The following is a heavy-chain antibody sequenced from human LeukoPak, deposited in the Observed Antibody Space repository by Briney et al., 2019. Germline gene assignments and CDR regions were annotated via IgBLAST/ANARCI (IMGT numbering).Heavy chain of an antibody. CDR2: IYYSGST. CDR1: GGSISSGDYY. V-gene: IGHV4-61*08. J-gene: IGHJ3*02. Sequence: MASETLSLTCTVSGGSISSGDYYWSWIRQPPGKGLEWIGYIYYSGSTNYNPSLKSRVTISVDTSKNQFSLKLSSVTAADTAVYYCARDESYAFDIWGQGTMVTVSS. CDR3: ARDESYAFDI.